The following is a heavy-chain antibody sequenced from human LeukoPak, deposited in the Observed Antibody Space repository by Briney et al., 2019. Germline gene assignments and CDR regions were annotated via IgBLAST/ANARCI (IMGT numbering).Heavy chain of an antibody. CDR2: ISGSGGNT. V-gene: IGHV3-23*01. Sequence: GGSLRLXCAASGFTYSTYTMSWVRLAPGKGLGSVSAISGSGGNTYYADSVKGRFTISRDNSKNTLYLQIDSLRADDTAVYYCAKAAFSRTSYFDYWGQGTLVTASS. D-gene: IGHD3-3*02. CDR1: GFTYSTYT. CDR3: AKAAFSRTSYFDY. J-gene: IGHJ4*02.